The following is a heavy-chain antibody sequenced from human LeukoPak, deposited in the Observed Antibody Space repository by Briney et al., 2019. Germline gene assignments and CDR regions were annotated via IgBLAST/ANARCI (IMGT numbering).Heavy chain of an antibody. CDR3: ARAGCSSTSCYDLPGYYYMDV. CDR1: GGSISSYY. V-gene: IGHV4-59*01. Sequence: SETLSLTCTVSGGSISSYYWSWIRQPPGKGLEWIGYIYYSGSTNYNPSLKSRVTISVDTSKNQFSLKLSSVTAADTAVYYCARAGCSSTSCYDLPGYYYMDVWGIGTTVIVSS. D-gene: IGHD2-2*01. J-gene: IGHJ6*03. CDR2: IYYSGST.